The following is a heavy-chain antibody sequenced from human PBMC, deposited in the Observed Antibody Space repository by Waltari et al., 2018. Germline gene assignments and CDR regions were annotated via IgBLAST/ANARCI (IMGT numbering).Heavy chain of an antibody. CDR2: IYNSGST. CDR1: GGSISSGGYY. Sequence: QVQLQESGPGLVKPSQTLSLTCTVSGGSISSGGYYWSWIRQHPGKGLGWIGYIYNSGSTYYTPSLKGRVTISVDTSKNPFSLQLSSVTAADTAVYYCANRNGSNWFDPWGQGTLVTVSS. CDR3: ANRNGSNWFDP. J-gene: IGHJ5*02. V-gene: IGHV4-31*03. D-gene: IGHD3-10*01.